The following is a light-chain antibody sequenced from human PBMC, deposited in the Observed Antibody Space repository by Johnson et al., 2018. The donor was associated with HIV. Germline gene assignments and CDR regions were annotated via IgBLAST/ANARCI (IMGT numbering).Light chain of an antibody. CDR2: DNN. J-gene: IGLJ1*01. CDR3: GTWDSSLGAQYV. V-gene: IGLV1-51*01. Sequence: QSVLTQPPSVSAAPGQKVTISCSGSSSNIGNNYISWYQQLTGTAPKLLIYDNNKRPSGIPDRFSGSKSGTSATLGITGLQTGDEADYYCGTWDSSLGAQYVFGSGTKVTV. CDR1: SSNIGNNY.